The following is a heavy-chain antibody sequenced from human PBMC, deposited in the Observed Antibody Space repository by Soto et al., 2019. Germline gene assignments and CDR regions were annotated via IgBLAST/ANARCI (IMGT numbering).Heavy chain of an antibody. CDR1: GFSLSTSGVG. D-gene: IGHD2-15*01. Sequence: SGPTLVNPTQTLTLTCTFSGFSLSTSGVGVGWIRQPPGKALEWLALIYWDDDKRYSPSLKSRLTITKDTSKNQVVLTMTNMDPVDTATYYCAHSPAYCSGGSCHPQFWFAPWGQGTLVTVSS. CDR3: AHSPAYCSGGSCHPQFWFAP. V-gene: IGHV2-5*02. CDR2: IYWDDDK. J-gene: IGHJ5*02.